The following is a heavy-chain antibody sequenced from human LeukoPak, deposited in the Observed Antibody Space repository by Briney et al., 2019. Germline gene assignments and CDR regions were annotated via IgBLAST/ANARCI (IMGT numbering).Heavy chain of an antibody. J-gene: IGHJ5*02. CDR1: GGTFSSYA. Sequence: AASVKVSCKASGGTFSSYANSWVRQAPGQGLEWMGGIIPIFGTANYAQKFQGRVTITADESTSTAYMELSSLRSEDTAVYYCARGLAAGRHNWFDPWGQGTLVTVSS. CDR2: IIPIFGTA. CDR3: ARGLAAGRHNWFDP. D-gene: IGHD6-13*01. V-gene: IGHV1-69*13.